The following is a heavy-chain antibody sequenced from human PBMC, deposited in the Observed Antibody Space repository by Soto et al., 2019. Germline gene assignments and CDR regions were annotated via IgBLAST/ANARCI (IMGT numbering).Heavy chain of an antibody. CDR1: GYTFISHG. V-gene: IGHV1-18*04. CDR3: ARVSSSIVVVPDYGMDV. D-gene: IGHD2-15*01. Sequence: QVQLVQSGVEVKKPGASVKVSCKASGYTFISHGISWVRQAPGQGLEWMGWISGKNGNTNYAQKLQGRVTLTTDKSTSTAYMELRRLRSDDTAVYYCARVSSSIVVVPDYGMDVWGQGTTVTVSS. CDR2: ISGKNGNT. J-gene: IGHJ6*02.